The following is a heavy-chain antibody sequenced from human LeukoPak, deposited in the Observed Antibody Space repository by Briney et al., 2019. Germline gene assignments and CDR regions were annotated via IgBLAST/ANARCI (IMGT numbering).Heavy chain of an antibody. CDR2: IWYDGSNK. CDR1: GFTFSSYG. V-gene: IGHV3-33*01. Sequence: GGSLRLSCAASGFTFSSYGIHWVRQAPGKGLEWVAFIWYDGSNKYYADSVEGRFTISRDNSRNTLYLQMNGLRAEDTAVYYCASGRYCSGGSCYDAFDIWGQGTMVTVSS. CDR3: ASGRYCSGGSCYDAFDI. D-gene: IGHD2-15*01. J-gene: IGHJ3*02.